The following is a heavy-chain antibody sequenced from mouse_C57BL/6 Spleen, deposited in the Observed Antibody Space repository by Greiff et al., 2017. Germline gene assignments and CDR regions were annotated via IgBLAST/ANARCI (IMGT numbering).Heavy chain of an antibody. D-gene: IGHD1-1*01. CDR3: ATEGLRYAMDY. J-gene: IGHJ4*01. CDR1: GYTFTSYW. V-gene: IGHV1-69*01. Sequence: QVQLQQPGAELVMPGASVKLSCKASGYTFTSYWMHWVKQRPGQGLEWIGEIDPSDSYPNYNQKFKGKSTLTVDKSSSTAYMQLSSLTSEDSAVYYCATEGLRYAMDYWGQGTSVTVSS. CDR2: IDPSDSYP.